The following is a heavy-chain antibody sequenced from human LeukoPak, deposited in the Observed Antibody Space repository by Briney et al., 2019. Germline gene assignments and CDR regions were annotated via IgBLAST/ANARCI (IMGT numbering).Heavy chain of an antibody. CDR2: IYQSGST. Sequence: SETLSLTCAVSGASISSSNWWSWVRPPPGKGLEWIGEIYQSGSTNYNPSLKSRVTISADKSENQFSLKLSSVTAADTAVYYCARVSMAAAGNNWFDPWGQGTLVTVSS. V-gene: IGHV4-4*02. J-gene: IGHJ5*02. D-gene: IGHD6-13*01. CDR1: GASISSSNW. CDR3: ARVSMAAAGNNWFDP.